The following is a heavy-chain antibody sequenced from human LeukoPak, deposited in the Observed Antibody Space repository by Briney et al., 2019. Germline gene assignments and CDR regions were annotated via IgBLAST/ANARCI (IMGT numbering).Heavy chain of an antibody. Sequence: SETLSLTCAVSGGSISSTNWWNWVRQPPGKGLEWIGEIYHSGGTNYNPSLKSRVTISVDTSKNQFSLKLSSVTAADTAVYYCASAGDPGSDWYFDLWGRGTLVTVSS. V-gene: IGHV4-4*02. CDR1: GGSISSTNW. J-gene: IGHJ2*01. D-gene: IGHD7-27*01. CDR2: IYHSGGT. CDR3: ASAGDPGSDWYFDL.